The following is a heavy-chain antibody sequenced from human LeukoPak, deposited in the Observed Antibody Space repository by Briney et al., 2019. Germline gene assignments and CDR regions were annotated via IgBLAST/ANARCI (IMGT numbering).Heavy chain of an antibody. D-gene: IGHD4-17*01. CDR2: ISDSGDST. V-gene: IGHV3-23*01. CDR1: GFTFSSHV. Sequence: GGSLRLSCAGSGFTFSSHVMSWVRQAPGKGLEWVSGISDSGDSTSYADSVKGRLTISRDNSKSTLYLQMNSLRAEDTAVYYCASTGYGVRDYWGQGTRVTVSS. J-gene: IGHJ4*02. CDR3: ASTGYGVRDY.